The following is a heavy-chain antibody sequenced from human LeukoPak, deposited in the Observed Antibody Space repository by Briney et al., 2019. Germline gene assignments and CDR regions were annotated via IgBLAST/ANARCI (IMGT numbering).Heavy chain of an antibody. J-gene: IGHJ3*02. D-gene: IGHD2-2*01. CDR1: GGSISSGGYY. Sequence: SQTLSLTCTVSGGSISSGGYYWSWIRQHPGKGLEWIGYIYYSGSTYYNPSLKSRVTISVDTSKNQFSLKLSSVTAADTAVYYCARGGSTSSYAFDIWGQGTMVTVSS. CDR2: IYYSGST. V-gene: IGHV4-31*03. CDR3: ARGGSTSSYAFDI.